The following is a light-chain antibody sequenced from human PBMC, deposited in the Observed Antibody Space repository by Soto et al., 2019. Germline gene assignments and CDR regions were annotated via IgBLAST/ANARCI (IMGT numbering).Light chain of an antibody. J-gene: IGKJ1*01. CDR1: QSVSSN. CDR2: GAS. CDR3: HQRQSWPRT. V-gene: IGKV3-15*01. Sequence: EIVMTQSPATLSVSPGERATLSCRASQSVSSNLAWYQQKPGQAPRLLIYGASTRATGIPARFSGSGSGADFTLTISNVEPEDFAVYYCHQRQSWPRTLGQGTKVDIK.